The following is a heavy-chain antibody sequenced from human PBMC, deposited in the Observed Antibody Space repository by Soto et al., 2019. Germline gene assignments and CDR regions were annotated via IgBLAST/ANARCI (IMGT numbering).Heavy chain of an antibody. V-gene: IGHV3-30-3*01. CDR3: ARASSGWYKSLFDY. CDR2: ISYDGSNK. CDR1: GFTFSSYA. J-gene: IGHJ4*02. Sequence: GGSLRLSCAASGFTFSSYAMHWVRQAPGKGLEWVAVISYDGSNKYYADSVKGRFTISRDNSKNTLFLQMNSLRTEDTAVYYCARASSGWYKSLFDYGGQGTLVPVSS. D-gene: IGHD6-19*01.